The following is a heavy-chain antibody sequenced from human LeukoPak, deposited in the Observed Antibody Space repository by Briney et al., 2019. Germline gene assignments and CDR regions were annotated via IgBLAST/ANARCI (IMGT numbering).Heavy chain of an antibody. CDR3: ARTLGGNNVDRATGFDL. CDR2: INPNSGGT. D-gene: IGHD5-24*01. V-gene: IGHV1-2*06. Sequence: ASVKVSCKASGYTFSDYYMHWVRQAPGQGLEWMGRINPNSGGTNYAQKFQGRVTMTTDTSTSTAYMDLRSLTSDDTAVYYCARTLGGNNVDRATGFDLWGRGTLVTVSS. CDR1: GYTFSDYY. J-gene: IGHJ2*01.